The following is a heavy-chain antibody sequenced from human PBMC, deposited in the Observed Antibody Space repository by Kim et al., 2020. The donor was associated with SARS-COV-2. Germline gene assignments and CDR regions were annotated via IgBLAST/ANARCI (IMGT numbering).Heavy chain of an antibody. V-gene: IGHV3-21*01. D-gene: IGHD6-13*01. CDR1: GFTFSSYS. CDR3: ARLHAGAAAGSNY. CDR2: ISSSSSYI. J-gene: IGHJ4*02. Sequence: GGSLRLSCAASGFTFSSYSMNWVRQAPGKGLEWVSSISSSSSYIYYADSVKGRFTISRDNAKNSLYLQMNSLRAEDTAVYYCARLHAGAAAGSNYWGQGTLVTVSS.